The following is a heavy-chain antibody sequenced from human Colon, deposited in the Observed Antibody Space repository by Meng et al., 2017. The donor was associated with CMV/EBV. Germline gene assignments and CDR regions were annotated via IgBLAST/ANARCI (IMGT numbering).Heavy chain of an antibody. D-gene: IGHD2-2*01. J-gene: IGHJ5*02. CDR2: INPNGGGT. CDR1: GYTFTGYY. V-gene: IGHV1-2*02. Sequence: ASVKVSCKASGYTFTGYYLHWVRQAPGQGLEWIGWINPNGGGTDYARAFEGRVTMTREMFTTTAYLGLHRRTPDDTAVYYCARVGCGTTSCSQGLDPWGQGTLVTVSS. CDR3: ARVGCGTTSCSQGLDP.